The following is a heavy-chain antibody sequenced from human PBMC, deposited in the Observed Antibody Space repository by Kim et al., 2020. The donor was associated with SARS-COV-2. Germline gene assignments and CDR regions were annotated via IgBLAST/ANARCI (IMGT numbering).Heavy chain of an antibody. J-gene: IGHJ5*02. CDR3: ARAKRYYDILTGQNLDNWFYP. CDR2: INHSGST. Sequence: SETLSLTCAVYGGSFSGYYWSWIRQPPGKGLEWIGEINHSGSTNYNPSLKSRVTISVDTSKNQFSLKLSSVTAADTAVYYCARAKRYYDILTGQNLDNWFYPCGQGTLVTVSS. V-gene: IGHV4-34*01. CDR1: GGSFSGYY. D-gene: IGHD3-9*01.